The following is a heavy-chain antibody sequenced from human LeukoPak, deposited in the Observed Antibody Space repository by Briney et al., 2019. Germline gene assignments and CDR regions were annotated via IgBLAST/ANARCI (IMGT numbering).Heavy chain of an antibody. V-gene: IGHV3-30*14. Sequence: GGSLRLSCVASGIDFNVYEMHWVRQSPGKGLEWVALISDNGLRTNYAESLKGRFTVSRDNSMNTVNLQMNNLKVEDTAVYFCARERRGYGYGTLDLWGQGTLVTVSS. D-gene: IGHD5-12*01. CDR1: GIDFNVYE. CDR3: ARERRGYGYGTLDL. CDR2: ISDNGLRT. J-gene: IGHJ5*02.